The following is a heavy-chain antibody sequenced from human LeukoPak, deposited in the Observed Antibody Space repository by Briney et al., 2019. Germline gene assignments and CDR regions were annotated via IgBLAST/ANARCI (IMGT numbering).Heavy chain of an antibody. J-gene: IGHJ3*02. CDR1: GGSISGYY. V-gene: IGHV4-4*07. CDR2: MDTSGHT. Sequence: SETLSLTCIVSGGSISGYYWSWIWQPAGKGLEWIGHMDTSGHTNYNSSLMSRVTMSVDTSKNQFSLRLSSMTAADTAVYYCARVPSVIDAFDIWGQGTMVTVSS. D-gene: IGHD2-21*01. CDR3: ARVPSVIDAFDI.